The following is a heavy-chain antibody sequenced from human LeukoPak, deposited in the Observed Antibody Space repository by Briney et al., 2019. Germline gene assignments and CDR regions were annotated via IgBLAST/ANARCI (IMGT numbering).Heavy chain of an antibody. D-gene: IGHD1-14*01. CDR2: IYYSGST. CDR3: AREPLPDWYFDL. J-gene: IGHJ2*01. CDR1: GGSISGYY. V-gene: IGHV4-59*12. Sequence: PSETLSLTCTVSGGSISGYYYNWIRQPPGKGLEWIGYIYYSGSTNYNPSLKSRVTMSVDTSKNQFSLKLSSVTAADTAVYYCAREPLPDWYFDLWGRGTLVTVSS.